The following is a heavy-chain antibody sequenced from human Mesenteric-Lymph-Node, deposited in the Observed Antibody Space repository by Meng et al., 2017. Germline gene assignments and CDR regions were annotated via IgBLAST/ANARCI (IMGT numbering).Heavy chain of an antibody. CDR3: VRDTRRGGGWFDP. J-gene: IGHJ5*02. D-gene: IGHD3-10*01. CDR1: GDSITSGDYS. Sequence: QLRGWGPGLGKPSGTLSLTCGVSGDSITSGDYSWTWIRQPPGKGLEWIGYIYHGVNIYYTPSLRSRVTISVDKSRNQFSLKLTSVSAADTAVYYCVRDTRRGGGWFDPWGQGTLVTVSS. CDR2: IYHGVNI. V-gene: IGHV4-30-2*01.